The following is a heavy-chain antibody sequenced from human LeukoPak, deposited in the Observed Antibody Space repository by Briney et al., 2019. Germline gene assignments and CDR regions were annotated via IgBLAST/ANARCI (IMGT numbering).Heavy chain of an antibody. CDR2: IYYSGST. D-gene: IGHD3-3*01. Sequence: SETLSLTCTVSGGSISSYYWSWIRQPPGKGLEWIGYIYYSGSTNYNPSLKSRVTISVDTSKNQFSLKLSSVTAANTAVYYCARADGRSYYGMDVWGQGTTATVSS. CDR3: ARADGRSYYGMDV. V-gene: IGHV4-59*08. CDR1: GGSISSYY. J-gene: IGHJ6*02.